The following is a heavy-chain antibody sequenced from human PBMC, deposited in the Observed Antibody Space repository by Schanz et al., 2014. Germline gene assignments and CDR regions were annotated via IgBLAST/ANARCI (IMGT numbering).Heavy chain of an antibody. CDR2: ISDNGIST. V-gene: IGHV3-23*01. CDR3: AKAGSGWSTAGYYY. Sequence: EVQLLESGGGLVQPGGSLRLSCVASGFTFSSYAMSWVRQAPGKGLEWVSGISDNGISTYYADSVKGRFSISRENSKSILYFQMNSLRAEDTAVYYCAKAGSGWSTAGYYYWGQGTLVTVSS. D-gene: IGHD6-19*01. CDR1: GFTFSSYA. J-gene: IGHJ4*02.